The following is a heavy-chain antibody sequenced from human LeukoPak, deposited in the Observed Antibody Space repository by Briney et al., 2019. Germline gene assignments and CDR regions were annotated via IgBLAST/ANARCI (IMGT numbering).Heavy chain of an antibody. CDR3: ARGGAAAGKIDAFDI. D-gene: IGHD6-13*01. CDR2: IYTSGST. CDR1: GGSISSGSYY. Sequence: SQTLSLTCTVSGGSISSGSYYWSWIRQPAGKGLEWIGRIYTSGSTNYNPSLKSRVTISVDTSKNQFSLKLSSVTAADTAVYYCARGGAAAGKIDAFDIWGQGTMVTVSS. J-gene: IGHJ3*02. V-gene: IGHV4-61*02.